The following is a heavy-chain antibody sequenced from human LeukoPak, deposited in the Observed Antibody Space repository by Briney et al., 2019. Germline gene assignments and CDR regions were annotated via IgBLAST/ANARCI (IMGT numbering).Heavy chain of an antibody. D-gene: IGHD2-15*01. CDR2: ISYEGSNK. CDR1: VFPLRSYP. CDR3: ARDEEDWYFQH. Sequence: GRSLRLSCAAPVFPLRSYPMPRVPQAPAKGLEGVAVISYEGSNKYCADSVKGRFTISRDNSKNTLYLQMNSLRAEDTAVYYCARDEEDWYFQHWGQGTLVTVSS. V-gene: IGHV3-30*04. J-gene: IGHJ1*01.